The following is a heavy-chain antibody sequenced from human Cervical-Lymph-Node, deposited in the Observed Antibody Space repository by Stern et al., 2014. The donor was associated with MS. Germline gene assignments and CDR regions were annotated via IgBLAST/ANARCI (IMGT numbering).Heavy chain of an antibody. J-gene: IGHJ4*02. CDR1: GFTFSSYG. Sequence: VQLVESGGGVVQPGTSLRLSCAASGFTFSSYGMHWVRQAPGKGLEWVALAWYDGSTAYYTNSVNGRFTISRDNSKNTLSLQMNSLTAEDTAVYYCARGHIPYAYNYLFDYWGQGTLGTVSS. D-gene: IGHD5-24*01. CDR2: AWYDGSTA. CDR3: ARGHIPYAYNYLFDY. V-gene: IGHV3-33*01.